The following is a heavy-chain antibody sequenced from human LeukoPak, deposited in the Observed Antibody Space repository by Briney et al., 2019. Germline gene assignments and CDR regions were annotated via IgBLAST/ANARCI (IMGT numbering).Heavy chain of an antibody. Sequence: PSETLSLTCTVSGVSISGYYWSWIRQPPGKGLEWIGYIYYSGSTDYNPSLKSRVTISVDTSKNQFSLKLSSVTAADTAVYYCARRSPGSGYFDYWGQGTLVTVSS. CDR2: IYYSGST. V-gene: IGHV4-59*01. CDR1: GVSISGYY. CDR3: ARRSPGSGYFDY. J-gene: IGHJ4*02. D-gene: IGHD1-1*01.